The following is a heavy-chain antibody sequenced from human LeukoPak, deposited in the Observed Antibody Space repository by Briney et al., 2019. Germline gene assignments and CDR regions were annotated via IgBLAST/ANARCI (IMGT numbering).Heavy chain of an antibody. CDR3: ARSRMGYCSGGSCYHWFDS. D-gene: IGHD2-15*01. CDR2: IHSSGST. J-gene: IGHJ5*01. V-gene: IGHV4-61*02. CDR1: GGSISSGGYY. Sequence: PSDTLSLTCTVSGGSISSGGYYWSWVRQPAGKGLEWIGRIHSSGSTTYNPSLKSRVTISVDTSKSQFSLKLSTVTAADTAVYYCARSRMGYCSGGSCYHWFDSWGQGILVTVSS.